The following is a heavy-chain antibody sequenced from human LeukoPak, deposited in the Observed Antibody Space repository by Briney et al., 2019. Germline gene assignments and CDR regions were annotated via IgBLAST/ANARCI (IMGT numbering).Heavy chain of an antibody. J-gene: IGHJ4*02. CDR1: GYTFTGYY. Sequence: VASVKVSCKASGYTFTGYYMHWVRQAPGQGLEWMGWINPNSGGTNYAQKFQGRVTMTRDTSISTAYMELSRLRSDDTAVYYCARVGYYYSSGYWNWGPGTLVTVSS. V-gene: IGHV1-2*02. D-gene: IGHD3-22*01. CDR3: ARVGYYYSSGYWN. CDR2: INPNSGGT.